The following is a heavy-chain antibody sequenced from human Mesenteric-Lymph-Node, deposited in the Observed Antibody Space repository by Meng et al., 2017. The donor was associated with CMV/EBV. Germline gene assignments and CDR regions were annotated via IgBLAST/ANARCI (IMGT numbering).Heavy chain of an antibody. D-gene: IGHD1-26*01. CDR2: ISSSTSYI. J-gene: IGHJ4*02. V-gene: IGHV3-21*01. Sequence: GESLKISCAASGFTFSIYEMNWVRQAPGKGLEWVSSISSSTSYIYYADSVKGRFTISRDNAKNSLYLQMNSLRAEDTAVYYCARDGSSGSYYFDYWGQGTLVTVSS. CDR1: GFTFSIYE. CDR3: ARDGSSGSYYFDY.